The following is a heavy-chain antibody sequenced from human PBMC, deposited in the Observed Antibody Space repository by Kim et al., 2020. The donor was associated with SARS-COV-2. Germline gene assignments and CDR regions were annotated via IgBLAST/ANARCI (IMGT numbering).Heavy chain of an antibody. CDR2: IGSAFDT. CDR1: GFTFSRSD. Sequence: GGSLRLSCAASGFTFSRSDMHWVRQTAGKGLEWVSAIGSAFDTYYSDSVKGRCTISRENTDNSLYLQMNSRRDGDTAMYYCVREVPDAMTGAWHLDLWGRGPLVTVPS. D-gene: IGHD1-26*01. J-gene: IGHJ2*01. CDR3: VREVPDAMTGAWHLDL. V-gene: IGHV3-13*01.